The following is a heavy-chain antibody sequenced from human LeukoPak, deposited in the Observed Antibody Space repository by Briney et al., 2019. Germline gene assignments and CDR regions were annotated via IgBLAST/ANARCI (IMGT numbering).Heavy chain of an antibody. CDR2: MNPNSGNT. D-gene: IGHD3-22*01. J-gene: IGHJ4*02. V-gene: IGHV1-8*01. CDR1: GYTFTSYE. Sequence: ASVKVSCKASGYTFTSYEINWVRQATGQGLEWMGWMNPNSGNTGYAQKFQGRVTMTRNTSISTACMELSSLRSEDTAVYYCAREYYYDSSGCEPFDYWGQGTLVTVSS. CDR3: AREYYYDSSGCEPFDY.